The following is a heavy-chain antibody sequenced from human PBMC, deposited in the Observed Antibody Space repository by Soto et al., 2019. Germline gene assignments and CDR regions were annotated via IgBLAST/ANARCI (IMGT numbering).Heavy chain of an antibody. V-gene: IGHV5-51*01. CDR1: GYSFTSYW. CDR2: IYPGDSDT. J-gene: IGHJ3*02. Sequence: GESLKISCKGSGYSFTSYWIGWVRQMPGKGLEWMGIIYPGDSDTRYSPSFQGQVTISADKSISTAYLQWSSLKASDTAMYYCARPQDFWSGYYDAFDIWGQGTMVTVSS. D-gene: IGHD3-3*01. CDR3: ARPQDFWSGYYDAFDI.